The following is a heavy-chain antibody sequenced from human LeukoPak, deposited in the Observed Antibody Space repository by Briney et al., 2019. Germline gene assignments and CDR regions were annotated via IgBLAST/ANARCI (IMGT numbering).Heavy chain of an antibody. Sequence: GGSLRLSCAVSGFTVSSNYMSWVRQAPGKGLGWVSVIYSGGTTYYADSVKGRFTISRDNSKNTVYLQMNSLRAEDTAVYYCARAPNRAYYMDVWGKGTTVTVS. CDR2: IYSGGTT. CDR3: ARAPNRAYYMDV. V-gene: IGHV3-53*01. CDR1: GFTVSSNY. J-gene: IGHJ6*03.